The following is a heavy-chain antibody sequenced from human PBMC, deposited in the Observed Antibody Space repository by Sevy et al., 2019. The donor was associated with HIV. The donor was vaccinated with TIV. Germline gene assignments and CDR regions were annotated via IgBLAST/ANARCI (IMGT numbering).Heavy chain of an antibody. V-gene: IGHV3-30-3*01. Sequence: GGSLRLSCAASGFTFSSYAMHWVRQAPGKGLEWVAVISNDGSNKYYADSVKGRFTISRDNSKNTLYLQMNSLRAEDTAVYYCARSLSPYSYDPFDYWGQGTLVTVSS. CDR2: ISNDGSNK. CDR3: ARSLSPYSYDPFDY. J-gene: IGHJ4*02. D-gene: IGHD5-18*01. CDR1: GFTFSSYA.